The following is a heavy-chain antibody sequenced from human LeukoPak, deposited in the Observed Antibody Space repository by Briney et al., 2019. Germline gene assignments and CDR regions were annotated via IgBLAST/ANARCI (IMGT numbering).Heavy chain of an antibody. D-gene: IGHD6-13*01. CDR3: ARHLNAGYSSSWHPASTPDPYYFDY. CDR1: GASISRTTYY. CDR2: IYYSGST. J-gene: IGHJ4*02. Sequence: PSQTLSLTCSVSGASISRTTYYWGWIRQPPGKGLEWIGYIYYSGSTNYNPSLKSRVTISVDTSKNQFSLKLSSVTAADTAVYYCARHLNAGYSSSWHPASTPDPYYFDYWGQGTLVTVSS. V-gene: IGHV4-61*05.